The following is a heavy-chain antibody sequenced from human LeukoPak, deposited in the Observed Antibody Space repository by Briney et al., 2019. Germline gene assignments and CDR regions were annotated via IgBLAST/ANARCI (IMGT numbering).Heavy chain of an antibody. V-gene: IGHV1-2*02. J-gene: IGHJ4*02. CDR3: ARGAVPITMIGVVIPSGVDY. Sequence: ASVKVSCKASGYTFTGYYMHWVRQAPGQGLEWMGWINPNSGGTNYAQKFQGRVTMTRDTSNSTAYMELSRLRSDDTAVYYCARGAVPITMIGVVIPSGVDYWGQGTLVTVSS. D-gene: IGHD3-22*01. CDR2: INPNSGGT. CDR1: GYTFTGYY.